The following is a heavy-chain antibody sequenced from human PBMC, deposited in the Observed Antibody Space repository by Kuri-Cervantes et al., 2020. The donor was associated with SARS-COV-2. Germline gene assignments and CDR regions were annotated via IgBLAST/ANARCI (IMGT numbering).Heavy chain of an antibody. CDR2: INHSGST. J-gene: IGHJ4*02. V-gene: IGHV4-34*01. Sequence: SQTLSLTCAVYGGSFSGYKWNWIRQSPGKGLEWIEEINHSGSTNYNPSLKSRVTISLDTSNNQVSLRLTSATAADTAVYYCGKVSWLQLWHRYSDSWGQGTLVTVSS. CDR3: GKVSWLQLWHRYSDS. CDR1: GGSFSGYK. D-gene: IGHD5-24*01.